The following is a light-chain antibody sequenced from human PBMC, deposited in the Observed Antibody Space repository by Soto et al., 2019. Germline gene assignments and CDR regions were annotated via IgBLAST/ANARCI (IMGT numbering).Light chain of an antibody. CDR1: QSVSSSY. J-gene: IGKJ1*01. CDR2: GTS. V-gene: IGKV3-20*01. Sequence: EIVVTQSPSTLSLSPWERATLSCRAIQSVSSSYLAWYQQKPGQPPRLLIYGTSSRATAIPDRFSGSGSGTYFTLTISRLEPVDFAVYYCQQYGSSSWTFGQGTKVEIK. CDR3: QQYGSSSWT.